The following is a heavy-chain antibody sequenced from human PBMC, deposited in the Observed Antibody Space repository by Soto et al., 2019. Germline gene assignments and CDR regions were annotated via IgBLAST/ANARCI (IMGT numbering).Heavy chain of an antibody. Sequence: QVHLVESGGGVVQPGRSLRLSCAASGFTFSTTGMHWVRQAPGKGLEWVVMISHDGGEKFYTDSVKGRFTISRDTSKNTLYLQMDSLRPEDTAIYHCAKDLYGAGWYNYFDPWGQGTLVTVSS. CDR2: ISHDGGEK. J-gene: IGHJ5*02. CDR3: AKDLYGAGWYNYFDP. D-gene: IGHD6-19*01. CDR1: GFTFSTTG. V-gene: IGHV3-30*18.